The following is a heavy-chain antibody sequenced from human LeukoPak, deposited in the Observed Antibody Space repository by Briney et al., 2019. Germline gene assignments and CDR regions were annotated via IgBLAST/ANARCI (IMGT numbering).Heavy chain of an antibody. Sequence: PGGSLRLSCAASGFTFSSYAMSWVRQAPGKGLKWVSAISGSGVSTYYADSVKGRFTISRDNAKNSLYLQMNSLRAEDTAVYYCARGAYYYDSSGYYSDAFDIWGQGTMVTVSS. CDR3: ARGAYYYDSSGYYSDAFDI. D-gene: IGHD3-22*01. V-gene: IGHV3-23*01. CDR1: GFTFSSYA. J-gene: IGHJ3*02. CDR2: ISGSGVST.